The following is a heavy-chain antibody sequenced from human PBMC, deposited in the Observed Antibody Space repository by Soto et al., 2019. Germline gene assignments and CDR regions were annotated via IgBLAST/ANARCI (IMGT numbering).Heavy chain of an antibody. CDR3: ARASCDFWSGYYPSNWFDP. Sequence: GASVKVSCKASGYTFTSYGISWVRQAPGQGLEWMGWISAYNGNTNYAQKLQGRVTMTTDTSTSTAYMELRSLRSDDTAVYYCARASCDFWSGYYPSNWFDPWGQGTLVTVSS. CDR1: GYTFTSYG. CDR2: ISAYNGNT. D-gene: IGHD3-3*01. J-gene: IGHJ5*02. V-gene: IGHV1-18*04.